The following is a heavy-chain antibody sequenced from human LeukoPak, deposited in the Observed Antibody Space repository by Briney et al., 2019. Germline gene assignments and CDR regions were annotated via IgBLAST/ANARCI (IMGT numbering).Heavy chain of an antibody. D-gene: IGHD6-6*01. J-gene: IGHJ4*02. CDR1: GYSFTSYW. CDR2: IYPGDSDT. CDR3: ARYSSSSEGDFDS. Sequence: GESLKISCKGSGYSFTSYWIGWVRQMPGKGLEWTEIIYPGDSDTRYSPSFQGQVTISADKSISTAYLQWRSLKASDTAMYYCARYSSSSEGDFDSWGQGNLVTVSS. V-gene: IGHV5-51*01.